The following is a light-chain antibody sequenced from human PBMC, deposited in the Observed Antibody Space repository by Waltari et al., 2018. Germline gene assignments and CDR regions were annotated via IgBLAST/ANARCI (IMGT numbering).Light chain of an antibody. J-gene: IGKJ3*01. CDR1: QRVSSY. V-gene: IGKV3-11*01. CDR3: QQRSNWPPFT. CDR2: DAS. Sequence: EIVLTTSPATLSLSPGERATLSCRASQRVSSYLAWYQQKPGQAPRLLIYDASNRATGIPARFSGSGSGTDFTLTISSLEPEDFAVYYCQQRSNWPPFTFGPGTKVDIK.